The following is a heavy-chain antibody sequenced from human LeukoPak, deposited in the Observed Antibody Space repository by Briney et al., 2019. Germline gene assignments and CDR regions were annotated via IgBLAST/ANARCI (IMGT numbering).Heavy chain of an antibody. Sequence: ASVKVSCKASGYTFTSYYVHWVRQAPGEGLEWMRIINPSGGSTSYAQKFQGRVTMTRDMSTSTVYMELSSLRSEDTAVYHCARVAAEVVGLPGVIGFGWLRRDYYYMDVWGKGTTVTVSS. CDR2: INPSGGST. CDR3: ARVAAEVVGLPGVIGFGWLRRDYYYMDV. V-gene: IGHV1-46*01. J-gene: IGHJ6*03. CDR1: GYTFTSYY. D-gene: IGHD2-2*02.